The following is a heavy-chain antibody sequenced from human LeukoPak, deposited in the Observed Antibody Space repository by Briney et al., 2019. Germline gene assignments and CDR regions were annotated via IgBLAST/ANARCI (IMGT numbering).Heavy chain of an antibody. CDR3: ARGRRSSKVWELPLYYDAFDI. CDR2: IYSGGST. J-gene: IGHJ3*02. Sequence: PGGSLRLSCAASGFTVSSNYMRWVRQARGKGLEWVSVIYSGGSTYYADSVKVRFTIYTDNSKNTLYLQMTSLRAEDTAVYYCARGRRSSKVWELPLYYDAFDIWGQGTMVTVSS. V-gene: IGHV3-66*01. D-gene: IGHD1-26*01. CDR1: GFTVSSNY.